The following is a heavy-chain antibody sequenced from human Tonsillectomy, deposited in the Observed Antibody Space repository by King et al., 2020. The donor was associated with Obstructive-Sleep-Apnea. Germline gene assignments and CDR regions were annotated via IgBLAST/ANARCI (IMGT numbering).Heavy chain of an antibody. Sequence: VQLVEAGGGLVQPGGSLRLSCAASGFSFSSYWMSWVRQAPGKGLEWVANIKQDGSEKYYVDSVKGRFTISRDNAKDSLCLQLTSLRAEDTAVYYCARDQGDFDYWGQGTLVTVSS. CDR1: GFSFSSYW. V-gene: IGHV3-7*01. CDR2: IKQDGSEK. CDR3: ARDQGDFDY. J-gene: IGHJ4*02.